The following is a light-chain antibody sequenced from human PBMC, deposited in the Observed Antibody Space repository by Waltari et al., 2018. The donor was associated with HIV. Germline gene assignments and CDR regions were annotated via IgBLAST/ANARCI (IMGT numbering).Light chain of an antibody. V-gene: IGKV3-15*01. CDR3: QQYSNWPRT. Sequence: IVMMPSPATLSVSPGDRATVSCRASQSVSSNLAWYQHKPGQAPRLFIYGASTRATGIPARFSGSGSGTDFTLTISSLQSEDFAVYYCQQYSNWPRTFGQGTKVEIK. J-gene: IGKJ1*01. CDR2: GAS. CDR1: QSVSSN.